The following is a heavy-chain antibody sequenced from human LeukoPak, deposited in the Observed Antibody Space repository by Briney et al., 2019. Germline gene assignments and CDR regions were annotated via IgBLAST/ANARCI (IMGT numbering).Heavy chain of an antibody. CDR2: IYYSGST. CDR1: GGSISSYY. Sequence: SETLSLTCTVSGGSISSYYWSWIRQPPGKGLEWIGYIYYSGSTNYNPSLKSRVTISVDTSKNQFSLKLSSVTAADTAVYYCARGDTAMDYYFDYWGQGTLVTVSS. CDR3: ARGDTAMDYYFDY. D-gene: IGHD5-18*01. J-gene: IGHJ4*02. V-gene: IGHV4-59*01.